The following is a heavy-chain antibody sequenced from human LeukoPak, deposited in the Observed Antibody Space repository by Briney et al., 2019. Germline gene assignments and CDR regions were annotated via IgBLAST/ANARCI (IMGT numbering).Heavy chain of an antibody. D-gene: IGHD6-13*01. J-gene: IGHJ5*02. Sequence: GASVKVSCKASGYTFTGYYMHWVRQAPGQGLEWMGWINPNSGGTNYAQKFQGRVTMTRDTSISTAYMELSRLRSDDTAVYYCARGQQPRWFWFDPWGQGTLVTVSS. CDR1: GYTFTGYY. V-gene: IGHV1-2*02. CDR3: ARGQQPRWFWFDP. CDR2: INPNSGGT.